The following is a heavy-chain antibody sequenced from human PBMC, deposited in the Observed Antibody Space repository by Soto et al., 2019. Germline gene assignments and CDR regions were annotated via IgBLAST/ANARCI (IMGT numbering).Heavy chain of an antibody. Sequence: PGGSLRLSCAASGFTFSSYAMSWVRQAPGKGLEWVSAISGSGGSTYYADSVKGRFTISRDNSKNTLYLQMNSLRAEDTAVYYCAKGAVAVAGPALYYFDYWCQGTLVTVSS. J-gene: IGHJ4*02. CDR2: ISGSGGST. CDR3: AKGAVAVAGPALYYFDY. D-gene: IGHD6-19*01. CDR1: GFTFSSYA. V-gene: IGHV3-23*01.